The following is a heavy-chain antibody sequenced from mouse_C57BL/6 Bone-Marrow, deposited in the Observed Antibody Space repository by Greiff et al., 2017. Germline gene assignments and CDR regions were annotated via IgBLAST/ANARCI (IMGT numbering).Heavy chain of an antibody. V-gene: IGHV5-12*01. CDR2: ISNGGGST. CDR3: ARLDDYYGSSSYYAMDY. CDR1: GFTFSDYY. Sequence: EVKLMESGGGLVQPGGSLKLSCAASGFTFSDYYMYWVRQTPEKRLEWVAYISNGGGSTYYPDTVKGRFTISRDNAKNTLYLQMSRLKSEDTAMYYCARLDDYYGSSSYYAMDYWGQGTSVTVSS. D-gene: IGHD1-1*01. J-gene: IGHJ4*01.